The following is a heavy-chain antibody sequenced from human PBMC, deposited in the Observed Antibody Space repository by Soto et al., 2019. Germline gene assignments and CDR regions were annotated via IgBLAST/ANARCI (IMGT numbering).Heavy chain of an antibody. CDR1: GGSFSGYY. V-gene: IGHV4-34*01. CDR3: AREGYSGYDPLDY. CDR2: INHSGST. Sequence: SETLSLTCAVYGGSFSGYYWSWIRQPPGKGLEWIGEINHSGSTNYNPSLKSRVTISVDTSKNQFSLKLSSVTAADTAVYYCAREGYSGYDPLDYWAREPWSPSPQ. J-gene: IGHJ4*02. D-gene: IGHD5-12*01.